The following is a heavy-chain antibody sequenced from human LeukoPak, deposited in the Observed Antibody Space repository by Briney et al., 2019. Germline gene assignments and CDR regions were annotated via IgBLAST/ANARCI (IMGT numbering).Heavy chain of an antibody. CDR1: GLTFSSYS. D-gene: IGHD1-26*01. Sequence: GGSLRLSCAASGLTFSSYSMNWVRQAPGKGLEWVSSISSSSSYIYYADSVKGRFTISRDNAKNSLYLQMNSLRAEDTAVYYCARDHWSSVVGATSGVDYWGQGTLVTVSS. CDR3: ARDHWSSVVGATSGVDY. CDR2: ISSSSSYI. V-gene: IGHV3-21*01. J-gene: IGHJ4*02.